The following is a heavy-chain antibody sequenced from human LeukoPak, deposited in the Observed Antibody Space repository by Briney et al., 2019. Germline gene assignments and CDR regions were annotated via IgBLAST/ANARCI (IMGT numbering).Heavy chain of an antibody. CDR2: IYSGGST. CDR1: GFTVSSNY. Sequence: PGGSLRLSCAASGFTVSSNYMSWVRQAPAKGLEWVSVIYSGGSTYYADSGKGRFTISRDNSKNTLYLQMNSLRAEDTAVYYCARSDGGYFDYWGQGTLVTVSS. V-gene: IGHV3-53*01. D-gene: IGHD3-16*01. J-gene: IGHJ4*02. CDR3: ARSDGGYFDY.